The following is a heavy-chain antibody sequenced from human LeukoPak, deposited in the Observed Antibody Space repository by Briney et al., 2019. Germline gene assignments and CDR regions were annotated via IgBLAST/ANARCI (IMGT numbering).Heavy chain of an antibody. CDR3: ARDLWAIVVVPAAMDY. V-gene: IGHV1-18*01. CDR2: ISAYNGNT. J-gene: IGHJ4*02. Sequence: GASVKVSCKASGYTFTSYGISWVRQAPGQGLEWMGWISAYNGNTNYAQKLQGRVTMTTDTSTSTAYMELRSLRSDDTAVYYCARDLWAIVVVPAAMDYWGQGTLVTVPS. CDR1: GYTFTSYG. D-gene: IGHD2-2*01.